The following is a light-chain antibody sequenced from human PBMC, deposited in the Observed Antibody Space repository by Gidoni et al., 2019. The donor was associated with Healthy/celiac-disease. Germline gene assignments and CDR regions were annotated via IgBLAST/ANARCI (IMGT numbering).Light chain of an antibody. J-gene: IGKJ3*01. CDR1: QSVSSY. V-gene: IGKV3-11*01. Sequence: EIVLTQSPATLSLSQGKRATLSCRASQSVSSYLAGYQQKPGQVSRLLIYDASNRATGIPARFSGSGSGTDFTLTISSLEPEDVAVYYCQQRSKWPPGAFGPGTKVDIK. CDR2: DAS. CDR3: QQRSKWPPGA.